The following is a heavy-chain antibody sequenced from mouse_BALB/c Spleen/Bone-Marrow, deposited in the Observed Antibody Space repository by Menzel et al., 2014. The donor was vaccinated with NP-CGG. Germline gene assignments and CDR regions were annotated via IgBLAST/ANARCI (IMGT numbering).Heavy chain of an antibody. CDR2: ISDGGSYT. J-gene: IGHJ4*01. D-gene: IGHD2-14*01. CDR3: ARDALYRYDGGYAMDY. Sequence: VQLQQSGGGLVKPGGSLKLSCAASGFTFSDYYMYWVRQTPERRLEWVATISDGGSYTYYPDSVKGRFTISRDNAKNNLYLQMSSLKSEDTAMYYCARDALYRYDGGYAMDYWGQGTSVTVSS. CDR1: GFTFSDYY. V-gene: IGHV5-4*02.